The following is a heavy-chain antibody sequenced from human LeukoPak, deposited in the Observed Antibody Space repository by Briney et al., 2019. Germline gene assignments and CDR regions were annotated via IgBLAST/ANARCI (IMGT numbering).Heavy chain of an antibody. CDR1: GFTFSGSA. CDR3: TRLEGVAYGMDV. J-gene: IGHJ6*02. CDR2: IRSKANTYAT. Sequence: GGSLRLSCAASGFTFSGSAVHWVRQASGKGLEWVGPIRSKANTYATAYAASVKGRFTISRDDSKNTAYLQMNSLKTEDTAIYYCTRLEGVAYGMDVWGQGTTVTVSS. V-gene: IGHV3-73*01.